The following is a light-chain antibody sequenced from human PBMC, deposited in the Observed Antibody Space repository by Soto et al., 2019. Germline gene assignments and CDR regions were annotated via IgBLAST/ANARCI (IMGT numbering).Light chain of an antibody. V-gene: IGKV3-20*01. CDR2: GAS. CDR1: QSVSSSY. J-gene: IGKJ4*01. Sequence: EIVLTQSPGTLSLSPGERATLSCRASQSVSSSYLAWYQQKLDQAPRLLIDGASNRATGIPDRFSGSGSGTDFTLTISRLKPGVYAVYYCQQSGNPLTFGGGTNVEIK. CDR3: QQSGNPLT.